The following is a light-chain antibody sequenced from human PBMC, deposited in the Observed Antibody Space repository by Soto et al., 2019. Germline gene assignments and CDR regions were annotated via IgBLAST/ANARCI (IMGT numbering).Light chain of an antibody. CDR3: RSYTSSSTYVV. V-gene: IGLV2-14*01. CDR2: EVS. J-gene: IGLJ2*01. CDR1: SSDVGGYNY. Sequence: QSVLTQPASVSGSPGQSITISCTGTSSDVGGYNYVSWYQHHPGKAPKLMIYEVSNRPSGVSNRFSGSKSGNTASLTISGLQAEDEADYYCRSYTSSSTYVVFGGGTKLTVL.